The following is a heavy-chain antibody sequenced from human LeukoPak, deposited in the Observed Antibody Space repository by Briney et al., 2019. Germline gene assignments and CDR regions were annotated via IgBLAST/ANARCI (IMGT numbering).Heavy chain of an antibody. CDR2: IYYTGTT. J-gene: IGHJ3*01. CDR1: GGSISGTYY. CDR3: ARRWVYDKRAFDA. V-gene: IGHV4-59*08. D-gene: IGHD3-16*01. Sequence: SETLSLTCTVSGGSISGTYYWSWIRQPPGKGLEWIGYIYYTGTTDSNPSLKSRVTISLDTSKNQFSLNLSSVTAADTAVYYCARRWVYDKRAFDAWGQGTMATVSS.